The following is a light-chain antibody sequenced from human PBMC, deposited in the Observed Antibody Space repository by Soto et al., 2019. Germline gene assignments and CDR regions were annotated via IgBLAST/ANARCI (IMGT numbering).Light chain of an antibody. CDR2: GAS. J-gene: IGKJ4*01. V-gene: IGKV3-15*01. CDR1: QGVSRK. CDR3: QQYHTWPIT. Sequence: DIVMTQSPATLSMAPGERVTFSFRASQGVSRKLAWYQHKPGQAPRLLISGASTGATGIPARFSGSGSGTAFTLTISSLQSEDCAIYNCQQYHTWPITFGGGTKVEIK.